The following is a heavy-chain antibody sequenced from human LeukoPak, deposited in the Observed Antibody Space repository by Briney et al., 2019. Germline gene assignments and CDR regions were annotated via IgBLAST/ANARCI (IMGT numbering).Heavy chain of an antibody. CDR2: ISGSGGST. CDR3: ARETVTEDPIYYYYYYYMDV. D-gene: IGHD4-17*01. V-gene: IGHV3-23*01. J-gene: IGHJ6*03. Sequence: HPGGSLRLSCAASGFTFTNYAMYWVRQAPGKGLEWVSGISGSGGSTYYADSVKGRFTISRDNSKNTLYLQMNSLRAEDTAVYYCARETVTEDPIYYYYYYYMDVWGKGTTVTVSS. CDR1: GFTFTNYA.